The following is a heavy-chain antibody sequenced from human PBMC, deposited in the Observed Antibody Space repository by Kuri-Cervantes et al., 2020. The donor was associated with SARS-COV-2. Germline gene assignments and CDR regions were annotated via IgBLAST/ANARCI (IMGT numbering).Heavy chain of an antibody. CDR1: GGTFSSYA. V-gene: IGHV1-69*04. D-gene: IGHD3-10*01. Sequence: SVKVSCKASGGTFSSYAISWVRQAPGRGLEWMGRIIPILGIVNYAQKFQGRVTITADKSTSTAYMELSSLRSEDTAVYYCASQTEIYGSGSYYFDYWGQGTLVTVSS. J-gene: IGHJ4*02. CDR3: ASQTEIYGSGSYYFDY. CDR2: IIPILGIV.